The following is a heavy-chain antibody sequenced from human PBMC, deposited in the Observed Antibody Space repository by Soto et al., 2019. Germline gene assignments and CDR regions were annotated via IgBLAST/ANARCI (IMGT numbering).Heavy chain of an antibody. CDR1: GFTFSSYG. CDR2: IWYDGSNK. V-gene: IGHV3-33*01. J-gene: IGHJ4*02. Sequence: GGSLRLSCAASGFTFSSYGMHWVRQAPGKGLEWVAVIWYDGSNKYYADSVKGRFTISRDNSKNTLYLQMNSLRAEDTAVYYCARDPERWLRGVLYYFDYWGQGTLVTVSS. D-gene: IGHD5-12*01. CDR3: ARDPERWLRGVLYYFDY.